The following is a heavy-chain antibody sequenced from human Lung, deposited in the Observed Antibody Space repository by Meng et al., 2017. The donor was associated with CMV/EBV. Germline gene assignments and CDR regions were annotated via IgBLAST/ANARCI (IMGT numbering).Heavy chain of an antibody. V-gene: IGHV1-69*05. CDR2: IIPIFGTA. D-gene: IGHD2-2*01. CDR1: GGTFSSYA. J-gene: IGHJ4*02. CDR3: ARGKDIVVVPAAYTFDY. Sequence: SVKVSCKASGGTFSSYAISWVRQAPGQGLEWMGGIIPIFGTANYAQKFQGRVTITTDESTSTAYMELSSLRSEDTAVYYCARGKDIVVVPAAYTFDYWGQGTLVXVSS.